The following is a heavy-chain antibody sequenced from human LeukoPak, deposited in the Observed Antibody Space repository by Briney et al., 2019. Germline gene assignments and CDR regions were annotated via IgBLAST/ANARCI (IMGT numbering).Heavy chain of an antibody. CDR2: IYSGGST. CDR3: ARAKPKNMVRGLIMRRESRYYFDY. V-gene: IGHV3-53*01. Sequence: GGSLRLSCAASGFTVSSNYMSWVRQAPGKGLEWVSVIYSGGSTYYADSVKGRFTISRDNSKSTLYIRMNSLRAEDTAVYYCARAKPKNMVRGLIMRRESRYYFDYWGQGTQVTVSS. J-gene: IGHJ4*02. D-gene: IGHD3-10*01. CDR1: GFTVSSNY.